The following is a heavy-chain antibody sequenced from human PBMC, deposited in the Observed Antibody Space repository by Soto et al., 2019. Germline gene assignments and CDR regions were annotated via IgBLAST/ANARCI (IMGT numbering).Heavy chain of an antibody. CDR2: IYYSGRT. Sequence: QLQLQESGPGLVKPSETLSLTCTVSSGSISSSTYYWGWIRQPPGKGLEWIGSIYYSGRTYYNPSLKSRVTISVDTSKNQFSLRLNSVTAADTAVYYCARIIAVPPTFDYWGQGTLVTVSS. V-gene: IGHV4-39*01. D-gene: IGHD6-19*01. J-gene: IGHJ4*02. CDR3: ARIIAVPPTFDY. CDR1: SGSISSSTYY.